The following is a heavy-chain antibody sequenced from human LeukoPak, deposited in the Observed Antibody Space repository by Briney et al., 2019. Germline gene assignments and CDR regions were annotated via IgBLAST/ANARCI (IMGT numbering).Heavy chain of an antibody. D-gene: IGHD3-9*01. J-gene: IGHJ5*02. CDR2: ISGSGGST. CDR1: GFTFSSYA. Sequence: PGGSLRLSCAASGFTFSSYAMSWVRQAPGKGLEWASAISGSGGSTYYADSVKGRFTISRDNSKNTLYLQMNSLRAEDTAVYYCAKYEESHILTPNWFDPWGQGTLVTVSS. CDR3: AKYEESHILTPNWFDP. V-gene: IGHV3-23*01.